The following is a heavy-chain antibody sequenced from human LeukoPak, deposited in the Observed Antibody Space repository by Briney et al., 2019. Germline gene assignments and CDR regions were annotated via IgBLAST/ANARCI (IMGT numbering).Heavy chain of an antibody. CDR1: GYNFTTYW. V-gene: IGHV5-51*01. CDR2: SYPGESDT. Sequence: GESLKISCQGSGYNFTTYWIAWLRQVPGKGLEWMGISYPGESDTRYSPSFQGQVTISADKSINTAYLQWSSLKASDTAMYYCARNFYDSSGLKYFDYWGQGTLVTVSS. D-gene: IGHD3-22*01. CDR3: ARNFYDSSGLKYFDY. J-gene: IGHJ4*02.